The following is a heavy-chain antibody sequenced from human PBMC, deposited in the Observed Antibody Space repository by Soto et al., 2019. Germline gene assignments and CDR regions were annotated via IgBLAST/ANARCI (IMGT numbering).Heavy chain of an antibody. CDR1: GGTFSSYA. CDR2: IIPIFGTA. V-gene: IGHV1-69*13. J-gene: IGHJ6*02. CDR3: ARVSGLRPDYYYYYGMDV. Sequence: GASVKVSCKASGGTFSSYAISWVRQAPGQGLEWMGGIIPIFGTANYAQKFQGRVTITADESTSTAYMELSSLRSEDTAVYYCARVSGLRPDYYYYYGMDVWGQGTTVTVS.